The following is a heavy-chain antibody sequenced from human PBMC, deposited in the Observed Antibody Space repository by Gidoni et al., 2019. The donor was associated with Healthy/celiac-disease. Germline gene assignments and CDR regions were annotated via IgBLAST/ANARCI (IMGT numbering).Heavy chain of an antibody. CDR2: ISSSSSYI. CDR1: GFTFSSDS. CDR3: ARVRSSGSYYNPDHDY. V-gene: IGHV3-21*01. J-gene: IGHJ4*02. D-gene: IGHD3-10*01. Sequence: EVQLVESGGGLVKPGGSLRLSCAASGFTFSSDSMNWVRQAPGKGLEWVSSISSSSSYIYYADSVKGRFTISRDNAKNSLYLQMNSLRAEDTAVYYCARVRSSGSYYNPDHDYWGQGTLVTVSS.